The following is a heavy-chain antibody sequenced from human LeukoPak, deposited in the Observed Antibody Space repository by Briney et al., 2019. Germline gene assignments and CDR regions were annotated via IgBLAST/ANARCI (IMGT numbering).Heavy chain of an antibody. CDR1: GGSISSGDYY. D-gene: IGHD5-12*01. CDR3: ASRANSGYETIQNWFDP. V-gene: IGHV4-30-4*01. CDR2: IYYSGST. Sequence: PSETLSLTCTVSGGSISSGDYYWSWIRQPPGKGLEWIGYIYYSGSTYYNPSLKSRVTISVDTSKNQFSLKLSSVTAADTAVYYCASRANSGYETIQNWFDPWGQGTLVTVSS. J-gene: IGHJ5*02.